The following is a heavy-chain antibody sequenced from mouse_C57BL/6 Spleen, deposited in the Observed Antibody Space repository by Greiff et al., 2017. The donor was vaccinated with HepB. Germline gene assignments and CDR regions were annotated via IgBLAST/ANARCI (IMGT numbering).Heavy chain of an antibody. CDR1: GYTFTDYE. D-gene: IGHD2-4*01. V-gene: IGHV1-15*01. CDR2: IDPETGGT. Sequence: VQLQQSGAELVRPGASVTLSCKASGYTFTDYEMHWVKQTPVHGLEWIGAIDPETGGTAYNQKFKGKAILTADKSSSTAYMELRSLTSEDSAVYYCARPYDYDGSFYAMDYWGQGTSVTVSS. J-gene: IGHJ4*01. CDR3: ARPYDYDGSFYAMDY.